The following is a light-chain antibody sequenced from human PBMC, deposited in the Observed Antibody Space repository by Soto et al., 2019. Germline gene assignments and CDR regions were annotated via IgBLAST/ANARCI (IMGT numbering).Light chain of an antibody. CDR3: QQYGSSPRT. CDR2: DTS. CDR1: QSAGRRS. V-gene: IGKV3-20*01. Sequence: EIVLTQSPGTLSLSPGERATLSCRASQSAGRRSLAWYQQKPGQAPRLLIYDTSTRATGIPDRFSGSGSGTDFTLTISRLEPEDFAVYYCQQYGSSPRTFGQVTKLEIK. J-gene: IGKJ2*02.